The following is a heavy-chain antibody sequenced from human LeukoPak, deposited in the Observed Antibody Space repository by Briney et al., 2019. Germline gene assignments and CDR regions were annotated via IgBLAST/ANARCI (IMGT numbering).Heavy chain of an antibody. Sequence: SETLSLTCAVYGGSFSGYYWSWIRQPPGKGLEWIGEINHSGSTNYNPSLKSRVTISVDTSKNQFSLKLSSVTAADTAVYYRARGYYYYYYYMDVWGKGTTVTVSS. CDR3: ARGYYYYYYYMDV. CDR1: GGSFSGYY. V-gene: IGHV4-34*01. CDR2: INHSGST. J-gene: IGHJ6*03.